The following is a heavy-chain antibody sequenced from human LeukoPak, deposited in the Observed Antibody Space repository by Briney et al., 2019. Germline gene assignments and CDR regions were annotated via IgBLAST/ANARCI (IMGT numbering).Heavy chain of an antibody. J-gene: IGHJ4*02. V-gene: IGHV3-30*02. CDR1: GFTFSSYG. D-gene: IGHD6-19*01. Sequence: GGSLRLSCAASGFTFSSYGMHWVRQAPGKGLEWVAFIRYDGSNKYYADSVKGRFTISRDNSRNTLYLQMNSLRAEDTAVYYCAKAIVVYSSGSYYFDYWGQGTLVTVSS. CDR3: AKAIVVYSSGSYYFDY. CDR2: IRYDGSNK.